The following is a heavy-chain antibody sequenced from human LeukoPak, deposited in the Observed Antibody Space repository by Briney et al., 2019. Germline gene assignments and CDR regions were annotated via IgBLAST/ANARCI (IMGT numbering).Heavy chain of an antibody. Sequence: GGSLRLSCAASGFTFNSYAMTWVRQAPGKGLEWVSAISGSGGSTYYADSVQGRFTISRDNSKNTLYLQMNSLRAEDTAVYYCAKDDRPNYYGSRMGWGQGTLVTVSS. CDR2: ISGSGGST. CDR3: AKDDRPNYYGSRMG. D-gene: IGHD3-10*01. J-gene: IGHJ4*02. CDR1: GFTFNSYA. V-gene: IGHV3-23*01.